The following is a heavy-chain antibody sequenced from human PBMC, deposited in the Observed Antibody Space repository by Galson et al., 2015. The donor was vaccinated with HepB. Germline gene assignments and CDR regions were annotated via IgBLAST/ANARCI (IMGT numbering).Heavy chain of an antibody. CDR1: GFNFGNHA. J-gene: IGHJ4*02. D-gene: IGHD6-19*01. CDR2: ISWNNGDI. CDR3: AKGPGIAVAKRYFDY. V-gene: IGHV3-9*01. Sequence: SLKLACAASGFNFGNHAMHWVRQAPGKGLEWVSGISWNNGDIGYADSVEGRFTISRDNATNSLYLQMNSLRVEDTALYYCAKGPGIAVAKRYFDYCGQGTLVTVSS.